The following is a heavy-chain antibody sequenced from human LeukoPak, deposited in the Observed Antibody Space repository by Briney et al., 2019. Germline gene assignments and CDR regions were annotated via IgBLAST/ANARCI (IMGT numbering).Heavy chain of an antibody. J-gene: IGHJ4*02. CDR2: INTNTRNP. D-gene: IGHD6-13*01. CDR3: ARQLDSWYVRYFDY. V-gene: IGHV7-4-1*02. CDR1: GYTFTSYA. Sequence: GASVKVSCKASGYTFTSYAMNWVRQAPGQGLEWMGWINTNTRNPTYAQGFTGRFVFSLDTSVSTAYLQISSLKAEDTAVYYCARQLDSWYVRYFDYWGQGTLVTVSS.